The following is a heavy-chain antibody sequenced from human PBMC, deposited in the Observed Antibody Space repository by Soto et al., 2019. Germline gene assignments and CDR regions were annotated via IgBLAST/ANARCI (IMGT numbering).Heavy chain of an antibody. D-gene: IGHD3-22*01. CDR1: GFTFDDYA. J-gene: IGHJ4*02. V-gene: IGHV3-9*01. CDR2: ISWNGGSV. Sequence: GGSLRLSCAASGFTFDDYAMHWVRQAPGKGLEWVSGISWNGGSVGYVDSVKGRFTISRDNAKNSLSLQMDSLRPEDTALYYCTKDPNYNTGPFDCWGQGTLVTVSS. CDR3: TKDPNYNTGPFDC.